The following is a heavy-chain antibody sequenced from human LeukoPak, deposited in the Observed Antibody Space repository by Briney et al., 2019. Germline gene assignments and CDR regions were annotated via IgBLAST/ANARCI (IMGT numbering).Heavy chain of an antibody. J-gene: IGHJ4*02. V-gene: IGHV5-51*01. Sequence: GESLKISCKGSGYSFTSYWIGWVRQMPGKGLEWMGIIYPGDSDTRYSPSFQGQVTISADKSISTAYLQWSSLKASDTAMYYCARLSMVRGVIIPRPVGYFDYWGQGTLVTVSS. CDR1: GYSFTSYW. D-gene: IGHD3-10*01. CDR2: IYPGDSDT. CDR3: ARLSMVRGVIIPRPVGYFDY.